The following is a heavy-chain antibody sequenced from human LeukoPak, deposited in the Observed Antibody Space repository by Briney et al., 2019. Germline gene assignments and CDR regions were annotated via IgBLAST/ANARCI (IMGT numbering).Heavy chain of an antibody. CDR3: AKGPGYYYYYGMDV. V-gene: IGHV3-48*01. CDR1: GFTFSSYS. Sequence: GGSLRLSCAASGFTFSSYSMNWVRQAPGKGLEWVSYISSSSSTIYYADSVKGRFTISRDNAKNSLYLQMNSLRTEDTALYYCAKGPGYYYYYGMDVWGQGTTVTVSS. CDR2: ISSSSSTI. J-gene: IGHJ6*02.